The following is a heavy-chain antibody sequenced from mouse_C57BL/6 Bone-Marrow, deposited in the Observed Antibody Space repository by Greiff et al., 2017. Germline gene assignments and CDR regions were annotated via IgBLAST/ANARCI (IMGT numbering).Heavy chain of an antibody. V-gene: IGHV2-6*01. CDR1: GFSLTSYG. Sequence: QVQLQQSGPGLVAPSQSLSITCTVSGFSLTSYGVDWVRQSPGKGLEWLGVIWGVGSTNYNSALKSRLSISKDNSKSQVFLKMNSLQTDDTAMYYCASGNYGSFAYWGQGTLVTVSA. CDR2: IWGVGST. D-gene: IGHD1-1*01. J-gene: IGHJ3*01. CDR3: ASGNYGSFAY.